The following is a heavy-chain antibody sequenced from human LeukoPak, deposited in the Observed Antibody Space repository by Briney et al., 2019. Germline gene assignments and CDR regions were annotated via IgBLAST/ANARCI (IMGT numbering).Heavy chain of an antibody. J-gene: IGHJ4*02. CDR1: GGSICSLY. Sequence: SETLSLTCSVSGGSICSLYWRWIRQPPGKGLEGIGYFSYTGSTNYNPSLKSRVTMFVDMSKNQFSLRLSSLTAADTAVYYCARHRAYSSSSPFDYWGQGTLVTVSS. D-gene: IGHD6-6*01. CDR2: FSYTGST. V-gene: IGHV4-59*08. CDR3: ARHRAYSSSSPFDY.